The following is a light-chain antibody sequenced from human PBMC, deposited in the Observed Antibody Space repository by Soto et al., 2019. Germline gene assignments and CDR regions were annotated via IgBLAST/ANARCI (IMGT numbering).Light chain of an antibody. CDR1: SSDVGGYNY. CDR3: SSHTSSSTSPCV. J-gene: IGLJ2*01. V-gene: IGLV2-14*01. CDR2: EVS. Sequence: QSVLTQPASVSGSPGQSITISCTGTSSDVGGYNYVSWYQQHPGKAPKLMIYEVSNRPSGVSNRFSGSKSGNTASLTISGLQAEDEADYYCSSHTSSSTSPCVFGGGTKVTVL.